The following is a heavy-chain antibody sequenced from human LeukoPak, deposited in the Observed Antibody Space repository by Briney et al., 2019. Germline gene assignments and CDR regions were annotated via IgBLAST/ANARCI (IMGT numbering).Heavy chain of an antibody. CDR3: ARRAYCGGDCYAFDI. V-gene: IGHV5-51*01. CDR2: IYPGDSDT. D-gene: IGHD2-21*02. Sequence: GESLKISCKGSGYSFTSYWIGWVRQMPGKGLEWMVIIYPGDSDTRYSPSFQGQVTISADKSISTAYLQWSSLKASDTAMYYCARRAYCGGDCYAFDIWGQGTMVTVSS. CDR1: GYSFTSYW. J-gene: IGHJ3*02.